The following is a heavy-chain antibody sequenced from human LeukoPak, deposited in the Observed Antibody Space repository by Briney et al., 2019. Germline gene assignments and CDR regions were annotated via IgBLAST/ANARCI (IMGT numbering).Heavy chain of an antibody. V-gene: IGHV3-23*01. CDR2: ISGNGGKT. J-gene: IGHJ4*02. CDR1: EITFNNYA. CDR3: AKEGFDY. Sequence: GGSLRLSCAASEITFNNYAMSWVRQVPGKGLEWVSAISGNGGKTYYADSVKGRFTISRDNSKSTLYLQMNSLRAEDTAIYYCAKEGFDYWGQGTLVTVSS.